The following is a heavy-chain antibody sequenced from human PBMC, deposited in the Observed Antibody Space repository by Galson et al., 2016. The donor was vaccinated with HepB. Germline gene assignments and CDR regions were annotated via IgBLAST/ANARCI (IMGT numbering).Heavy chain of an antibody. CDR2: FYYGANT. J-gene: IGHJ5*01. CDR1: GGSINSSSFY. CDR3: ASKGKEWLVHGYFDP. D-gene: IGHD6-19*01. Sequence: SETLSLTCSVSGGSINSSSFYWGWIRQSPGRGLEWIGTFYYGANTYYNPSLKSRVTISVDTSNNQLSLKVTSVTAEDTAIYYCASKGKEWLVHGYFDPWGQGILVVVSS. V-gene: IGHV4-39*01.